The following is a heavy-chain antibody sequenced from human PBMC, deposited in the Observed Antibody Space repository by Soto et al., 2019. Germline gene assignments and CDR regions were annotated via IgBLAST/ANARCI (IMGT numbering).Heavy chain of an antibody. D-gene: IGHD6-13*01. CDR3: AGSHSSSYYYYYYGMDV. CDR2: IIPIFGTA. CDR1: GGTFSSYA. J-gene: IGHJ6*02. V-gene: IGHV1-69*13. Sequence: SVKVSCKASGGTFSSYAISWVRQAPGQGLEWMGGIIPIFGTANHAQKFQGRVTITADESTSTAYMELSSLRSEDTAVYYCAGSHSSSYYYYYYGMDVWGQGTTVTVSS.